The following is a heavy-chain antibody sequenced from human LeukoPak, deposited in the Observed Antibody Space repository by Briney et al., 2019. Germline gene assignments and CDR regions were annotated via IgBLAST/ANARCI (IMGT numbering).Heavy chain of an antibody. V-gene: IGHV3-11*05. CDR1: GFTFSDYY. J-gene: IGHJ4*02. CDR3: ARESRGYSGYDTDY. Sequence: GGSLRLSCAASGFTFSDYYMSWIRQAPGKGLEWVSYISSSSSYTNYADSMKGRFTISRDNAKNSLYLQMNSLRAEDTAVYYCARESRGYSGYDTDYWGQGTLVTVSS. D-gene: IGHD5-12*01. CDR2: ISSSSSYT.